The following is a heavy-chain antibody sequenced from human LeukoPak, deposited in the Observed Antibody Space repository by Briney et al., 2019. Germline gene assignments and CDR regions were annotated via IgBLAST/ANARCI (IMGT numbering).Heavy chain of an antibody. Sequence: GGSLRLSCVASGFTFSAYTMNWVRQAPGKGLEWVSFISSTSTYIYYADSLKGRFTLSRDNAKNSLYLQMNSLRAEDTAVYYCARGGTLEYFQHWGQGTLVTVSS. V-gene: IGHV3-21*01. CDR3: ARGGTLEYFQH. CDR1: GFTFSAYT. J-gene: IGHJ1*01. CDR2: ISSTSTYI.